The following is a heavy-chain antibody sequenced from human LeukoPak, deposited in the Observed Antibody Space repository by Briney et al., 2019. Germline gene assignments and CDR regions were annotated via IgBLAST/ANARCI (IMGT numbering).Heavy chain of an antibody. CDR1: GYTFTGYY. Sequence: EASVKVSCKASGYTFTGYYMHWVRQAPGRGLEWMGWINPNSGGTNYAQKFQGRVTMTRDTSISTAYMELSRLRSDDTAVYYCARGKVATIVYWGQGTLVTVSS. CDR3: ARGKVATIVY. J-gene: IGHJ4*02. D-gene: IGHD5-12*01. CDR2: INPNSGGT. V-gene: IGHV1-2*02.